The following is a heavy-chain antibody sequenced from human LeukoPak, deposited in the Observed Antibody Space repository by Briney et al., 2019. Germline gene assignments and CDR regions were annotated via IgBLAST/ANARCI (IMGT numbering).Heavy chain of an antibody. J-gene: IGHJ5*02. CDR3: AREGSYYNWFDP. CDR2: ISTNNGDT. D-gene: IGHD3-10*01. V-gene: IGHV1-18*01. CDR1: GYTXSSYG. Sequence: ASVKGSCKASGYTXSSYGIIWARQAPGQGLEWMWWISTNNGDTKYAQKLQGRVTLTTDTSTSKVYMDLRSLTSDDTAAYYCAREGSYYNWFDPWGQGTMVAVSS.